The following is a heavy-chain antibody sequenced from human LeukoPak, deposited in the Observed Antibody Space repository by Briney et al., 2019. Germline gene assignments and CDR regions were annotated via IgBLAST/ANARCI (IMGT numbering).Heavy chain of an antibody. CDR1: GFTFTSDA. J-gene: IGHJ4*02. Sequence: PGRSLRLSCAPSGFTFTSDASGSVRQAPGKGLEWVSAISGSGGRTYYADSVKGRFTISRDNSKNTVYLQMNSLRAEDTAVYYCAKDKRTPVVNLFDYWGQGTLATVSS. V-gene: IGHV3-23*01. D-gene: IGHD4-23*01. CDR3: AKDKRTPVVNLFDY. CDR2: ISGSGGRT.